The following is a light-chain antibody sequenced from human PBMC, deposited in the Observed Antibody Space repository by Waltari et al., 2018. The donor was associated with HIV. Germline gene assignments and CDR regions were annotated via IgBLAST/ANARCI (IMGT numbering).Light chain of an antibody. J-gene: IGLJ1*01. Sequence: QSALTQPRSVSGSPGQSVTISCTGTISDVGGYNYVSWYQQHPGKAPKLVNYDVSKRPSGVPDRFSGSKSANTASLTISGLRAEDEADYYCCSYAGSYTYVFGTGTKVTVL. CDR1: ISDVGGYNY. CDR3: CSYAGSYTYV. CDR2: DVS. V-gene: IGLV2-11*01.